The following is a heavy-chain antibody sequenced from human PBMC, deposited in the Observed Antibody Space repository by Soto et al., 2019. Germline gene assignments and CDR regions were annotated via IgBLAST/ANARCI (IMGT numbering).Heavy chain of an antibody. Sequence: QVQLVESGGGVVQPGRSLRLSCAASGFTFSSYGMHWVRQAPGKGLEWVAVISYDGSNKYYADSVKGRFTISRDNSKNTLYLQMNSLRAEDTAVYYCAKDTAAADSNWFDPWGQGTLFTVSS. J-gene: IGHJ5*02. D-gene: IGHD6-13*01. V-gene: IGHV3-30*18. CDR1: GFTFSSYG. CDR2: ISYDGSNK. CDR3: AKDTAAADSNWFDP.